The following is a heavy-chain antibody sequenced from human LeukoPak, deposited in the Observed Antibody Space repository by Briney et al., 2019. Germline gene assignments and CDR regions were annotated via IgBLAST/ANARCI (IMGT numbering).Heavy chain of an antibody. CDR3: ACITMVRGVTNWFDP. V-gene: IGHV1-24*01. CDR2: FDPEDGET. Sequence: GASVKVPCKVSGYTLTELSMHWVRQAPGKGLEWMGGFDPEDGETIYAQKFQGRVTMTEDTSTDTAYMELSSLRSEDTAVYYCACITMVRGVTNWFDPWGQGTLVTVSS. J-gene: IGHJ5*02. D-gene: IGHD3-10*01. CDR1: GYTLTELS.